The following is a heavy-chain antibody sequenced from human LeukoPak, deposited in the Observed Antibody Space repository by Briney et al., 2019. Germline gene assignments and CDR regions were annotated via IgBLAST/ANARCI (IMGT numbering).Heavy chain of an antibody. Sequence: ASVKVSCKASGYTFTSYGISWVRQAPGQGLEWMGWISAYNGNTNYAQKLQGRVTMTTDTSTSTAYMELRSLRSDDTAVYYCARDGLTGTTGDWFDPWGQGTLVTVSS. CDR1: GYTFTSYG. CDR3: ARDGLTGTTGDWFDP. J-gene: IGHJ5*02. V-gene: IGHV1-18*01. D-gene: IGHD1-7*01. CDR2: ISAYNGNT.